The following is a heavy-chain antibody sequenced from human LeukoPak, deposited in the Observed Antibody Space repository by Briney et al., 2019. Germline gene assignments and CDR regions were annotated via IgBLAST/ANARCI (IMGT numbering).Heavy chain of an antibody. CDR3: ARRGFGELFSSLDF. CDR1: GGSITTGNW. Sequence: PSGTLSLTCAVFGGSITTGNWWNWVRQSPGKGLEWIGEIYPGGHTNYNPSFKSRVTISVDKSKNQFSLKLNSVTAADTAVYYCARRGFGELFSSLDFWGQGTLVTVSS. J-gene: IGHJ4*02. CDR2: IYPGGHT. V-gene: IGHV4-4*02. D-gene: IGHD3-10*01.